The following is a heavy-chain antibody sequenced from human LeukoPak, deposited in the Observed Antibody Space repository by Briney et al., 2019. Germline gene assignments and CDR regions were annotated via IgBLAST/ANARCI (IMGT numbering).Heavy chain of an antibody. D-gene: IGHD2-15*01. CDR3: ANRVIGYCFDY. J-gene: IGHJ4*02. Sequence: GGSLRLSCAASGFTLRSYSMSWVRQAPGKGLEWVSSINWGSNHIYYADAVQGRFTIFRDNSKNTLYLQMNSLRAEGTALYYCANRVIGYCFDYWGQGTLVTVSS. V-gene: IGHV3-21*04. CDR2: INWGSNHI. CDR1: GFTLRSYS.